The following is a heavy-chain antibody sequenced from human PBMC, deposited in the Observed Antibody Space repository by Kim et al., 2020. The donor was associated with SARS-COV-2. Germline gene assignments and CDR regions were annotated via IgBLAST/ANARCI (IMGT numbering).Heavy chain of an antibody. V-gene: IGHV3-48*03. CDR2: ISSSGSTI. CDR1: GFTFSSYE. CDR3: AREGGTYYYDSSGYSFGGAFDI. Sequence: GGSLRLSCAASGFTFSSYEMNWVRQAPGKGLEWVSYISSSGSTIYYADSVKGRFTISRDNAKNSLYLQMNSLRAEDTAVYYCAREGGTYYYDSSGYSFGGAFDIWGQGTMVTVSS. D-gene: IGHD3-22*01. J-gene: IGHJ3*02.